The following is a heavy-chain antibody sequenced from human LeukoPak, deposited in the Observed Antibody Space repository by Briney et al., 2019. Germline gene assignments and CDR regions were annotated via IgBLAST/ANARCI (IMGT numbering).Heavy chain of an antibody. D-gene: IGHD2-2*01. Sequence: SETLSLTCAVYGGSFSGYYWSWIRQPPGKGLEWIGEINHSGSTNYNPSLKSRVTISVDTSKNQFSLKLGSVTAADTAVYYCARMPFYPDWYFDLWGRGTLVTVSS. V-gene: IGHV4-34*01. J-gene: IGHJ2*01. CDR2: INHSGST. CDR3: ARMPFYPDWYFDL. CDR1: GGSFSGYY.